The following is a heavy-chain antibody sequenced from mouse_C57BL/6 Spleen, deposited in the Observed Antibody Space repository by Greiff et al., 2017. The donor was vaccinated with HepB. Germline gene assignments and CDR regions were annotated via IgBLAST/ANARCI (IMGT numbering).Heavy chain of an antibody. CDR2: IDPENGDT. CDR1: GFNIKDDY. D-gene: IGHD1-1*01. Sequence: DVKLQESGAELVRPGASVKLSCTASGFNIKDDYMHWVKQRPEQGLEWIGWIDPENGDTEYASKFQGKATITADTSSNTAYLQLSSLTSEDTAVYYCTTRITTVVATNFDYWGQGTTLTVSS. V-gene: IGHV14-4*01. CDR3: TTRITTVVATNFDY. J-gene: IGHJ2*01.